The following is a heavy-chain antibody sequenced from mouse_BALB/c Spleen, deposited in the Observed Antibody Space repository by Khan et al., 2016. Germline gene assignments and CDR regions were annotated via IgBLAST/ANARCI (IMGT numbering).Heavy chain of an antibody. CDR2: IDPANGNT. J-gene: IGHJ3*01. CDR3: ARSPYDYDVGFAY. CDR1: GFNIKDTY. D-gene: IGHD2-4*01. Sequence: EVQLQESGAELVKPGASVKLSCTASGFNIKDTYMHWVKQRPEQGLEWIGRIDPANGNTKYDQKFQGQATITADTSSNTAYLQLSSLTSEDTAVYYCARSPYDYDVGFAYWGQGTLVTVSA. V-gene: IGHV14-3*02.